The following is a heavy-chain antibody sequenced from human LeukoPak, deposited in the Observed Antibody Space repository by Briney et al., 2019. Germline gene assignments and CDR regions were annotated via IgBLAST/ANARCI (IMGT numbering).Heavy chain of an antibody. D-gene: IGHD6-19*01. CDR3: AKDRSGMAGYFDY. J-gene: IGHJ4*02. V-gene: IGHV3-21*04. Sequence: RSGGSLRLSCTASGFDFSSYTMNWVRQAPGKGLEWVSSISRSTYIIYYADAMKGRFTISRDNAKNSLYLQMNSLRAEDTALYYCAKDRSGMAGYFDYWGQGTLVTVSS. CDR2: ISRSTYII. CDR1: GFDFSSYT.